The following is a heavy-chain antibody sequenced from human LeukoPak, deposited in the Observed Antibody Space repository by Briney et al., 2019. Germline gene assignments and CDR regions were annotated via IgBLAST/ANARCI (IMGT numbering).Heavy chain of an antibody. Sequence: GGSLRLSCAAPGLTFAGYDMSWVRQAPGKGLEWVSTISASGDNTYYAGSVKGRFTISRDNSKNTLYLQMDSLRAEDTAVYYCAKRFCSATRCFHFDYWGQGTPVTVSS. D-gene: IGHD2-2*01. V-gene: IGHV3-23*01. CDR1: GLTFAGYD. J-gene: IGHJ4*02. CDR3: AKRFCSATRCFHFDY. CDR2: ISASGDNT.